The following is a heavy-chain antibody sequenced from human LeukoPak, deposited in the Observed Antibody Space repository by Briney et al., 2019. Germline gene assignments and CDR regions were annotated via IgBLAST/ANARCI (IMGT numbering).Heavy chain of an antibody. CDR2: MRSKANNYAT. V-gene: IGHV3-73*01. J-gene: IGHJ4*02. CDR3: TRHEDTIDY. CDR1: GLTFSGSG. Sequence: GGSLRLSCAASGLTFSGSGIHWVRQASGKGLEWVGHMRSKANNYATAYAASVKGRILIYRDDSKNTPYHTITTLKTEDTALFYCTRHEDTIDYWGQGTLVTVSS.